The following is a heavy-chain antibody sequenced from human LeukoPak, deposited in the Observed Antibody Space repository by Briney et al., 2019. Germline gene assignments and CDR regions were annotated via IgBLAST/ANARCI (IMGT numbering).Heavy chain of an antibody. CDR3: AKDYYGSGSYYFDY. V-gene: IGHV3-23*01. D-gene: IGHD3-10*01. CDR2: ISGSDGST. J-gene: IGHJ4*02. Sequence: GGSLRLSCAASGFTFSSYAMSWVRQAPGKGLEWVSGISGSDGSTYYAGSVKGRFTISRDNSKNTLNLQMNSLRVEDTAVYYCAKDYYGSGSYYFDYWGQGTPVTVSS. CDR1: GFTFSSYA.